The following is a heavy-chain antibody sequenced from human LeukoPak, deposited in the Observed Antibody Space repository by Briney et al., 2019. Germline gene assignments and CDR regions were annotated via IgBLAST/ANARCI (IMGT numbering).Heavy chain of an antibody. V-gene: IGHV4-39*07. CDR1: GGSISSSSYY. Sequence: SETLSLTCTVSGGSISSSSYYWGWIRQPPGKGLEWIGSIYYSGSTYYNPSLKSRVTISVDTSKNQFSLKLSSVTAADTAVYYCARVSMTTVTTNFIDYWGQGTLVTVSS. D-gene: IGHD4-17*01. J-gene: IGHJ4*02. CDR2: IYYSGST. CDR3: ARVSMTTVTTNFIDY.